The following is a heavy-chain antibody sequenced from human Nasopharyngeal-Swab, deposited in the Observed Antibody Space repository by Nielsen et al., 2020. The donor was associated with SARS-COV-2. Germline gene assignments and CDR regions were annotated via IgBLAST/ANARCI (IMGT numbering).Heavy chain of an antibody. CDR1: GFTFSSYA. J-gene: IGHJ4*02. D-gene: IGHD6-19*01. CDR2: ISGSGGST. Sequence: GESLKISCAASGFTFSSYAMRWVRQAPGKGLEWVSAISGSGGSTYYADSVKGRFTISSDNSKNTLYLQMNSLRAEDTAVYYCAKGNRQWLALFDYWGQGTLVTVSS. CDR3: AKGNRQWLALFDY. V-gene: IGHV3-23*01.